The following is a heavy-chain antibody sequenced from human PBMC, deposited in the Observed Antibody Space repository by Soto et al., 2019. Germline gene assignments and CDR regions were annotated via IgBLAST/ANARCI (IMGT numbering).Heavy chain of an antibody. CDR3: AKSTAEWFASQRGYFDY. D-gene: IGHD3-3*01. Sequence: GGSLRLSCAASGFTFSSHGMHWVRQAPGKGLEWVAVISYDGSNKYYADSVKGRFTISRDNSKNTLYLQMNGLRAEDTAVYYCAKSTAEWFASQRGYFDYWGQGTLVTVSS. CDR1: GFTFSSHG. V-gene: IGHV3-30*18. J-gene: IGHJ4*02. CDR2: ISYDGSNK.